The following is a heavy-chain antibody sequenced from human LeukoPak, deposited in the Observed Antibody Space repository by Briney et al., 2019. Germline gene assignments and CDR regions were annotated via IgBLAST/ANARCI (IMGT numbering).Heavy chain of an antibody. V-gene: IGHV3-30*02. J-gene: IGHJ4*02. D-gene: IGHD3-10*01. CDR1: GFTFSSYG. CDR3: AKEHKKYGSGSYYYYY. CDR2: IRYDGSNK. Sequence: PGGSLRLSCAASGFTFSSYGMHWVRQAPGKGLEWVAFIRYDGSNKYYADSVKGRFTISRDNSKNTLYLQMNSLRAEDTAVYYCAKEHKKYGSGSYYYYYWGQGTLVTVSS.